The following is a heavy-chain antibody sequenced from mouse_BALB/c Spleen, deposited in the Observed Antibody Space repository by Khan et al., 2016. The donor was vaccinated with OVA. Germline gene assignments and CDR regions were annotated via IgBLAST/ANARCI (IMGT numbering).Heavy chain of an antibody. Sequence: VKLKESGAELARPGASVNLSCKASGYTFTNYWIHWVRQRPGQGLEWIGSIFPGNDDTNYTQKFKGKATLTADKSSSTACMKIRTLASEDSAVYYCATHVHYAMDYWGQGTSVTVSS. V-gene: IGHV1-87*01. J-gene: IGHJ4*01. CDR2: IFPGNDDT. CDR3: ATHVHYAMDY. CDR1: GYTFTNYW.